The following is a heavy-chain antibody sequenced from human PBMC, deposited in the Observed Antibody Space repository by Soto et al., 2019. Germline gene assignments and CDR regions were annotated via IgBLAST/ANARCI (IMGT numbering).Heavy chain of an antibody. J-gene: IGHJ5*01. Sequence: EVQLEESGGGLVKPGGSLRLSCAASGFTFSSDSMGWVRQAPGKGLEWVASISSSGSFMNYADSVKGRFTISRDNAKNSLYLQMRSLKDEDTAVYYCARDPPSGTTLDWFDSWGQGTLVTVSS. CDR1: GFTFSSDS. CDR3: ARDPPSGTTLDWFDS. V-gene: IGHV3-21*01. CDR2: ISSSGSFM. D-gene: IGHD1-7*01.